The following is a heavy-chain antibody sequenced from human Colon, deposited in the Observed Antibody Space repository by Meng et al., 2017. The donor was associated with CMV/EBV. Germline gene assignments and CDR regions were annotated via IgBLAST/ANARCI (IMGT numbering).Heavy chain of an antibody. V-gene: IGHV1-18*01. CDR2: ISTQSGNA. CDR3: ARVVTGLHWYFDF. CDR1: GYTFTHHG. J-gene: IGHJ2*01. D-gene: IGHD1-1*01. Sequence: ASVKVSCKAAGYTFTHHGIAWVRQAPGQGLEWMGWISTQSGNAIYSENLQGRVTMTRGTSTATAYMEVRDLSSDDTAVYYCARVVTGLHWYFDFWGRGTLVTVSS.